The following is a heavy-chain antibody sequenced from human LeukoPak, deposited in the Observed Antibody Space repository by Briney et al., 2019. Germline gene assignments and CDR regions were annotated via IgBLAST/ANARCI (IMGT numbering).Heavy chain of an antibody. J-gene: IGHJ4*02. D-gene: IGHD6-13*01. Sequence: GGSLRLSCAASGFTFSSYSMNWVRQAPGKGLEWVSYISSGSTTMYYADSVKGRFTISRDNAKNSLYLQMSSLRDEDTAVYYCATVLRPAAVRVPDYWGQGTLVSVSS. CDR3: ATVLRPAAVRVPDY. CDR2: ISSGSTTM. V-gene: IGHV3-48*02. CDR1: GFTFSSYS.